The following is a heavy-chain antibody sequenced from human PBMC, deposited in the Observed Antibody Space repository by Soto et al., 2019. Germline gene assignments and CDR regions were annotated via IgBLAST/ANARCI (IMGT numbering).Heavy chain of an antibody. CDR3: ARSTNAVLYDAFDI. D-gene: IGHD2-15*01. CDR2: ISAYNGNT. Sequence: ASVKVSCKASGYTFTSYGISWVRQAPGQGLEWMGWISAYNGNTTYAQKLQGRVTMTTDTSTSTAYMELRSLRSDDTAVYYCARSTNAVLYDAFDIWGQGTMVTVSS. J-gene: IGHJ3*02. CDR1: GYTFTSYG. V-gene: IGHV1-18*01.